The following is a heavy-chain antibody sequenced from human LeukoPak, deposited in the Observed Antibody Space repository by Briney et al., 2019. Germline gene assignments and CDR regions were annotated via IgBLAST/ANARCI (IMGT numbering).Heavy chain of an antibody. Sequence: KPSETLSHPCTVSGGSISSDYWSWLRQPPAKGLEWLGYIYHSGSTNYNPSLTSRVTISLDTSKNQCSLKLTSVTAADTAVYYCARVRSVAGLHYYGMDVWGQGTTVTVSS. CDR3: ARVRSVAGLHYYGMDV. V-gene: IGHV4-59*01. D-gene: IGHD6-19*01. J-gene: IGHJ6*02. CDR2: IYHSGST. CDR1: GGSISSDY.